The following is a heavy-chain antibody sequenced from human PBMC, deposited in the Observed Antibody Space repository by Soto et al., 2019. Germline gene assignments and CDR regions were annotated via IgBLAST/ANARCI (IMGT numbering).Heavy chain of an antibody. J-gene: IGHJ4*02. CDR1: GGSIRNGDYY. Sequence: QVQLQEWGPGLVKPSQTLSLTCTVSGGSIRNGDYYWGWIRQPPGKGLEWIGYVYYSGTTYSHPSLKSRVTTSVDTSENEFSLRLSSVTAADTAVYYCVTVNLVGAAYYFDYWGPGTLVTVSS. CDR3: VTVNLVGAAYYFDY. V-gene: IGHV4-30-4*01. D-gene: IGHD1-26*01. CDR2: VYYSGTT.